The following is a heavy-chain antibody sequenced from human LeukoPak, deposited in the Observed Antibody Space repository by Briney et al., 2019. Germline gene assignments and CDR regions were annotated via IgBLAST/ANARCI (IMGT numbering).Heavy chain of an antibody. CDR2: VNEVGSDK. V-gene: IGHV3-7*04. Sequence: GGSLRLSCAASGFTFSSSWMSWVRQAPGKGLEWVATVNEVGSDKQYMDSVKGRLSISRDNPKNSLYLQMNSPRAEDTAVYFCARHGNWAFDFWGQGTMVTVSS. CDR3: ARHGNWAFDF. J-gene: IGHJ3*01. CDR1: GFTFSSSW. D-gene: IGHD1-1*01.